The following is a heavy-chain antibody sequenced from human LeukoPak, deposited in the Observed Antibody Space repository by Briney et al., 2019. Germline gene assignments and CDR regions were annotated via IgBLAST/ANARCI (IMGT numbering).Heavy chain of an antibody. V-gene: IGHV3-33*06. D-gene: IGHD1-26*01. Sequence: GGSLRLSCAASGFIFSSYGMHWVRQAPGKGLEWVAVIWYDGSNKYYADSVKGRFTISRDNSKNTLYLQMNSLRAEDTAVYYCAKDGVAWVGARYYFDYWGQGTLVTVSS. J-gene: IGHJ4*02. CDR3: AKDGVAWVGARYYFDY. CDR1: GFIFSSYG. CDR2: IWYDGSNK.